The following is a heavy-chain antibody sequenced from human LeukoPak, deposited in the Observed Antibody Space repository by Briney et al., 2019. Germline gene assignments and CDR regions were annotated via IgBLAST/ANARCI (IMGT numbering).Heavy chain of an antibody. CDR1: GYTFTNYF. J-gene: IGHJ6*03. CDR2: MNPDSVKT. V-gene: IGHV1-8*01. Sequence: ASVKVSCQAYGYTFTNYFINWVRQAPGQGLEWVGWMNPDSVKTGSAQKFQGYAQEFQGRVTMTRDTSMSTAYMELSSLRSDDTAVYYCAIGVRRVRGGILFYYYLDVWGKGTTVTVSS. D-gene: IGHD3-10*01. CDR3: AIGVRRVRGGILFYYYLDV.